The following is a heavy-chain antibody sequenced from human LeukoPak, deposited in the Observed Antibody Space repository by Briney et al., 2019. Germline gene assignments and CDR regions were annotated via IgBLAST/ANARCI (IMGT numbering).Heavy chain of an antibody. CDR3: ARSFNCGGDCLDAFDI. CDR2: ISSSGSTI. Sequence: LSLTCTVSGGSISSSSYYWGWIRQPPGKGLEWVSYISSSGSTIYYADSVKGRFTISRDNAKNSLYLQMNSLRAEDTAVYYCARSFNCGGDCLDAFDIWGQGTMVTVSS. J-gene: IGHJ3*02. D-gene: IGHD2-21*02. CDR1: GGSISSSSYY. V-gene: IGHV3-11*04.